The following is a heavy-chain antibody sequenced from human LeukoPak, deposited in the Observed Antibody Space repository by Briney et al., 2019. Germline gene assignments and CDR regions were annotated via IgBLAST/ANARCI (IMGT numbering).Heavy chain of an antibody. CDR1: GFTYTKYW. CDR3: ASSGYYYPNYY. D-gene: IGHD3-22*01. V-gene: IGHV3-21*04. CDR2: ISSSSSYI. J-gene: IGHJ4*02. Sequence: GGSLRLSCAASGFTYTKYWMSWVRQAPGKGLEWVSSISSSSSYIYYADSVKGRFTISRDNAKNSLYLQMNSLRAEDTAVYYCASSGYYYPNYYWGQGTLVTVSS.